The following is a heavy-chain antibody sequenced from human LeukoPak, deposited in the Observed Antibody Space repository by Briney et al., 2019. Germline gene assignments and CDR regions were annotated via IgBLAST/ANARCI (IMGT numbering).Heavy chain of an antibody. Sequence: PGGSLRLSCAASGITLSDYYMSWVRQSPGKGLEWIGEIFHSGSTKYNPSLKSRVTISVDKSKNQFSLRLSSVTAADTAVYHCARDRRRELLHAFDIWGQGTMVTVSS. CDR1: GITLSDYY. CDR2: IFHSGST. J-gene: IGHJ3*02. D-gene: IGHD1-26*01. CDR3: ARDRRRELLHAFDI. V-gene: IGHV4-34*12.